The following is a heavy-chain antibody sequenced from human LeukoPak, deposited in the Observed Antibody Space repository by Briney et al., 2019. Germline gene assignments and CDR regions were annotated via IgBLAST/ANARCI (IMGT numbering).Heavy chain of an antibody. CDR2: IDHSGST. J-gene: IGHJ4*02. CDR1: GGSFSGYY. Sequence: PSETLSLTCAVYGGSFSGYYWSWIRQPLGKGLEWIGEIDHSGSTNYNPSLKSRVTISVDTSKNQFSLKLSSVTAADAAVYYCARHRINPHFGVVPLDYWGQGTLVTASS. V-gene: IGHV4-34*01. D-gene: IGHD3-3*01. CDR3: ARHRINPHFGVVPLDY.